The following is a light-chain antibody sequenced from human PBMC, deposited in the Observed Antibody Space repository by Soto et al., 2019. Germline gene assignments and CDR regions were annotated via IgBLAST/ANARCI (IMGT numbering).Light chain of an antibody. J-gene: IGKJ2*01. Sequence: DIVMTQSPDSLAVSLGERATINCKSSQSVLYSSNNKNYLAWYQQKPGQPPRLLIYWASTRESGVPDRFSGSGSGTDFTLTISSLQAEDVAVYYCQQHYSSLRTFGQGTTLEIK. CDR3: QQHYSSLRT. CDR1: QSVLYSSNNKNY. V-gene: IGKV4-1*01. CDR2: WAS.